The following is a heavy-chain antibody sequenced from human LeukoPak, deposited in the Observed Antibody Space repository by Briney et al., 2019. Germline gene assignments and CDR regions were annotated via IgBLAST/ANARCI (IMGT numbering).Heavy chain of an antibody. CDR2: ITSSSSYV. D-gene: IGHD6-19*01. CDR1: GFSFSAYS. J-gene: IGHJ3*02. CDR3: ARVVAGLSDAFDI. V-gene: IGHV3-21*06. Sequence: GGSLTLSCAASGFSFSAYSMNWVRQAPGKGLEWVSLITSSSSYVYYADSVEGRFTISRDNAKNSLYLQMNSLRAEDTAVYYCARVVAGLSDAFDIWGQGTVVTVSS.